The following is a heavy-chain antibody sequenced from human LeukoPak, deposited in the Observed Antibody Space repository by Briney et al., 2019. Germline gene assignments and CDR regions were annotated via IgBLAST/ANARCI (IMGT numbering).Heavy chain of an antibody. D-gene: IGHD3/OR15-3a*01. CDR2: INHSGST. J-gene: IGHJ4*02. Sequence: SETLSLTCAVYGGSFSGYYWSWIRQPPGKGLEWIGEINHSGSTNYNPSLKSRVTISVDTSKNQFSLKLSSVTAADTAVYYCARGHVDIWPVPDQENDYWGQGTLVTVSS. CDR1: GGSFSGYY. CDR3: ARGHVDIWPVPDQENDY. V-gene: IGHV4-34*01.